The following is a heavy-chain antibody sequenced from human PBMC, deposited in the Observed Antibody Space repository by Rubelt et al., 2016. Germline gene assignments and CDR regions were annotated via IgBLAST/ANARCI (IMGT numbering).Heavy chain of an antibody. J-gene: IGHJ6*02. V-gene: IGHV4-59*01. D-gene: IGHD3-3*01. CDR2: IYYSGST. Sequence: QVQLQESGPGLVKPSETLSLTCTVSGGSISSYYWSWIRQPPGKGLEWIGYIYYSGSTNCNPSLKSRVTISVDTSKNQFSLKLSSVTAADTAVYYCARDSGVFGMDVWGQGTAVTVSS. CDR1: GGSISSYY. CDR3: ARDSGVFGMDV.